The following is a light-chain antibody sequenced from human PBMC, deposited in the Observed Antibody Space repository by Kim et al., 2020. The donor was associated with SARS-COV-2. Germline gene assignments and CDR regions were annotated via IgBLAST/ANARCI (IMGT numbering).Light chain of an antibody. J-gene: IGLJ3*02. V-gene: IGLV2-14*03. CDR1: ISNIGSYNY. Sequence: QSALTQPASVSGSPGQSITISCTGTISNIGSYNYVSWHQQHPGKAPKLMIYDVNKRPSGISSRFSGSKSGSTASLTISGLQSEDEADYYCSSFTTRSTLVFGGVTQLTVL. CDR3: SSFTTRSTLV. CDR2: DVN.